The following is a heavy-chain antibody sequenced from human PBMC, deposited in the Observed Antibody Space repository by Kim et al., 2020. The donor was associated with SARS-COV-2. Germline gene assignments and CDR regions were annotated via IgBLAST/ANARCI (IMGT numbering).Heavy chain of an antibody. D-gene: IGHD1-1*01. Sequence: SETLSLTCTVSGGSISSGGYYWSWIRQHPGKGLEWIGYIYYSGSTYYNPSLKSRVTISVDTSKNQFSLKLSSVTAADTAVYYCARGRNEDGDYSDYWGQGTLVTVSS. CDR2: IYYSGST. J-gene: IGHJ4*02. CDR3: ARGRNEDGDYSDY. CDR1: GGSISSGGYY. V-gene: IGHV4-31*03.